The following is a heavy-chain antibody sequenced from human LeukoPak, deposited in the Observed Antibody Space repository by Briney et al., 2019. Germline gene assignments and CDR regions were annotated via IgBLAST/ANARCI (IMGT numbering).Heavy chain of an antibody. V-gene: IGHV3-23*01. CDR1: GFTFSSYA. J-gene: IGHJ4*02. D-gene: IGHD5-12*01. CDR3: AKDLDIVATITGN. Sequence: GGSLRLSCAASGFTFSSYAMSWVRQAPGKGLEWVSGVSGSGGSTYYADSVKGRFTISRDNSKNTLYLQMNGLRAEDTAVYYCAKDLDIVATITGNWGQGTLVTVSS. CDR2: VSGSGGST.